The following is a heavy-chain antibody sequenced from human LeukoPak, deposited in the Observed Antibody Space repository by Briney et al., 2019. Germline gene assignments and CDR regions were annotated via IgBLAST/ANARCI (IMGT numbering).Heavy chain of an antibody. Sequence: ASVKVSCKASGYTFTSYGISWVRQAPGQGLEWIGWISANNGNTNYAQKFQGRVTMTTDTSTTTAYMELRSLRSDDTAVYYCARGYYYDSSGYSTEDNWGQGTLVTVSS. CDR2: ISANNGNT. D-gene: IGHD3-22*01. CDR1: GYTFTSYG. CDR3: ARGYYYDSSGYSTEDN. J-gene: IGHJ4*02. V-gene: IGHV1-18*01.